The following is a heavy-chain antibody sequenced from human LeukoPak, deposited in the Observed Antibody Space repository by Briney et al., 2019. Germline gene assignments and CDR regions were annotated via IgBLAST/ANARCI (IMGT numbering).Heavy chain of an antibody. CDR1: GGSISSGDYY. J-gene: IGHJ2*01. Sequence: PSETLSLTCTVSGGSISSGDYYWSWIRQPPGKGLEWIGYIYYSGSTYYNPSLKSRVTISVDTSKNQFSLKLSSVTAADTAVYYCARETHMYCKSNSCYGYFDLWGRGTLVTVSS. D-gene: IGHD2-2*01. V-gene: IGHV4-30-4*01. CDR2: IYYSGST. CDR3: ARETHMYCKSNSCYGYFDL.